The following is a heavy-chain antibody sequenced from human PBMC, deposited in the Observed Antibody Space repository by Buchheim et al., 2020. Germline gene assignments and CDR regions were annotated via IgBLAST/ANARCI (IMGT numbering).Heavy chain of an antibody. Sequence: QLQLQESGSGLVKPSQTLSLTCAVSGGSISSGGYSWSWIRQPPGKGLEWIGYIYHSGSTYYNPSLQSRVPISVDRSKNTFSLKLSSVTAADTAVYYCASSMVRGVADYFDYWGQGTL. CDR3: ASSMVRGVADYFDY. CDR1: GGSISSGGYS. V-gene: IGHV4-30-2*01. CDR2: IYHSGST. J-gene: IGHJ4*02. D-gene: IGHD3-10*01.